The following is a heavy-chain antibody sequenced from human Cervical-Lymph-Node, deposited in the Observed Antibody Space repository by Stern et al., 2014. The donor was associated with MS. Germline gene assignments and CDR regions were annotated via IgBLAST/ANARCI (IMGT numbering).Heavy chain of an antibody. J-gene: IGHJ4*02. V-gene: IGHV3-7*01. CDR2: INKDGSEK. D-gene: IGHD4-17*01. Sequence: EVQLVQSGGGLVQPGGSLRLSCGGSGFTFSHYWMTWVRQAPGKGLEWVASINKDGSEKYYVDSVKGRFTISRDNAKNSLYLQMSSLRADDTAVYYCARKTTAKNWGQGTLVTVSS. CDR1: GFTFSHYW. CDR3: ARKTTAKN.